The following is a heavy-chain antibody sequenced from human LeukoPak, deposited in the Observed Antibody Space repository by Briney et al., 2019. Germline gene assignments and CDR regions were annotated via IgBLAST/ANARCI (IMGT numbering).Heavy chain of an antibody. D-gene: IGHD6-19*01. Sequence: KASETLSLTCAVYGGSFSGYYWSWIRQPPGKGLEWIGEINHSGSTNYNPSLKSRVTISVDTSKNQFSLELSSVTAADTAVYHCARGQGIAVAGTARAEYFQHWGQGTLVTVSS. CDR3: ARGQGIAVAGTARAEYFQH. J-gene: IGHJ1*01. CDR1: GGSFSGYY. CDR2: INHSGST. V-gene: IGHV4-34*01.